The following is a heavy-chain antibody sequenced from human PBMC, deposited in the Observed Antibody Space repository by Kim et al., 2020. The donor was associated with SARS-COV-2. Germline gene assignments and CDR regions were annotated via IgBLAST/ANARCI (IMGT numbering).Heavy chain of an antibody. CDR3: AKAPANIRGVIYYGMGV. J-gene: IGHJ6*02. Sequence: GGSLRLSCAASGFTFSSYVMGWVRQAPGKRLEWVSVITNSGGSTFYANSVKGRFTISRDDSKNTLYLQMNSLRPEDTALYYCAKAPANIRGVIYYGMGVWGQGTTVTVSS. CDR1: GFTFSSYV. D-gene: IGHD3-10*01. CDR2: ITNSGGST. V-gene: IGHV3-23*01.